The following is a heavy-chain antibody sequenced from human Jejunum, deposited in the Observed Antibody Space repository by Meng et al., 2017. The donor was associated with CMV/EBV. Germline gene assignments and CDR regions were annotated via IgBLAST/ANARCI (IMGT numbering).Heavy chain of an antibody. D-gene: IGHD3-10*01. J-gene: IGHJ5*02. CDR1: GGSNTSTNW. CDR3: ATHEYGSPTSGFDP. V-gene: IGHV4-4*02. CDR2: IYQSGAT. Sequence: VSGGSNTSTNWWTWVRQSPEKGLEWIGEIYQSGATGYNPSLKSRVTISIDKSKNQFSLKLTSVTAADTAVYYCATHEYGSPTSGFDPWGQGTLVTVSS.